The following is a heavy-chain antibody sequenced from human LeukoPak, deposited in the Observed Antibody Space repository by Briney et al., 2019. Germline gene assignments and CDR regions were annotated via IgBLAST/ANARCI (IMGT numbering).Heavy chain of an antibody. CDR1: GYSFTSYW. V-gene: IGHV5-51*01. D-gene: IGHD1-26*01. CDR2: IYPGDSDT. CDR3: ARRRGHCNMGGDFDY. J-gene: IGHJ4*02. Sequence: PGESLKISCKGSGYSFTSYWIGWVRQMPGKGLEWMGIIYPGDSDTRYSPSFQGQVTISADKSISTAYLQWSSLKASDTAMYYCARRRGHCNMGGDFDYWGQGTLVTVSS.